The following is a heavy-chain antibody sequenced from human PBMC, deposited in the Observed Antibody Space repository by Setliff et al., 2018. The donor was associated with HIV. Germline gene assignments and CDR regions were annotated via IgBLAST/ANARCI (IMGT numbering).Heavy chain of an antibody. Sequence: SETLSLTCTVSAGSIRSSTYYWAWIRQPPGKGLEWIGNIYYSGSTYYNPSLKTRVTISVDGSKNQFSLKLKSVTAADTAVYYCARWHPPYGFWEEDYWGQGTLVTVS. D-gene: IGHD3-10*01. CDR3: ARWHPPYGFWEEDY. CDR1: AGSIRSSTYY. V-gene: IGHV4-39*01. CDR2: IYYSGST. J-gene: IGHJ4*02.